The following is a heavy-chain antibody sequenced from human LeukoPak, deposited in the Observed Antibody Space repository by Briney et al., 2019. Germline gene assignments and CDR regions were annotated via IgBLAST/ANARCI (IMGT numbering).Heavy chain of an antibody. CDR2: IIPIFGTA. CDR1: GGSFSSYA. CDR3: ARDRGCGGDCYDAFDI. Sequence: SVKVSCKASGGSFSSYAISWVRQAPGQGLEWMGGIIPIFGTANYAQMFQGRVTITADKSTSTAYMELSSLRSEDTAVYYCARDRGCGGDCYDAFDIWGQGTMVTVSS. J-gene: IGHJ3*02. V-gene: IGHV1-69*06. D-gene: IGHD2-21*02.